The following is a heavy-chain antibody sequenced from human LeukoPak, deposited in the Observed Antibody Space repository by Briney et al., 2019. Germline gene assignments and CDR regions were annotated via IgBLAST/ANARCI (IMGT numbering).Heavy chain of an antibody. CDR3: AGDVEGFGELISPHYFDY. J-gene: IGHJ4*02. Sequence: PGGSLRLSCAASGFTFSSYSMNWVRQAPGKGLEWVSSISSSSSYIYYADSVKGRFTISRDNAKNSLYLQMNSLRAEDTAVYYCAGDVEGFGELISPHYFDYWGQGTLVTVSS. CDR1: GFTFSSYS. CDR2: ISSSSSYI. D-gene: IGHD3-10*01. V-gene: IGHV3-21*01.